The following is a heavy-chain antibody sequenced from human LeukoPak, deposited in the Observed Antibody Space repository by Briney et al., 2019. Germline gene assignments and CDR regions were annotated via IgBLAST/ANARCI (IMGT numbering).Heavy chain of an antibody. CDR1: GFTFSNYW. CDR2: INRDGSTT. Sequence: QSGGSLRLSCAASGFTFSNYWVHWVRQAPGKGLVWVSRINRDGSTTKYADSVKGRFTVSRGNAKNTLNLQMNSLRAEDTAVYYCARDKKSGESSEIDYWGQGTLVTVSS. D-gene: IGHD3-10*01. CDR3: ARDKKSGESSEIDY. V-gene: IGHV3-74*03. J-gene: IGHJ4*02.